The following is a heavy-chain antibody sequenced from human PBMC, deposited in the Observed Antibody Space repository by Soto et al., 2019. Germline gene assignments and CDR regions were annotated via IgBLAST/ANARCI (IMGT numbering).Heavy chain of an antibody. V-gene: IGHV1-69*01. CDR2: IIPIFGTA. CDR3: ASTLLGYCSGGSCSNWYFDL. J-gene: IGHJ2*01. Sequence: QVQLVQSGAEVKKPGSSVKVSCKASGGTFSSYAISWVRQAPGQGLEWMGGIIPIFGTANYAQKFQGRVTITADESTSTAYMELSSLRSEDTAVYYCASTLLGYCSGGSCSNWYFDLWGRGTLVTVSS. D-gene: IGHD2-15*01. CDR1: GGTFSSYA.